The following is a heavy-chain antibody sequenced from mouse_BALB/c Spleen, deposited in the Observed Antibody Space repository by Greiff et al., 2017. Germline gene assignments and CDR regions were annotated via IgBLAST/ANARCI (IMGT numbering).Heavy chain of an antibody. D-gene: IGHD4-1*01. Sequence: VQLVESGPELVRPGVSVKISCKGSGYTFTDYAMHWVKQSHAKSLEWIGVISTYYGNTNYNQKFKGKATMTVDKSSSTAYMELARLTSEDSAIYYCAREPSGAYFDYWGQGTTLTVSS. CDR1: GYTFTDYA. V-gene: IGHV1-67*01. J-gene: IGHJ2*01. CDR2: ISTYYGNT. CDR3: AREPSGAYFDY.